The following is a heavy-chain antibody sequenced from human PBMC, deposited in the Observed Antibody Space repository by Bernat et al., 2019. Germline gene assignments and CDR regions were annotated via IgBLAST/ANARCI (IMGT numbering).Heavy chain of an antibody. J-gene: IGHJ4*02. Sequence: QLQLQESGPGLVKPSETLSLTCTVSGGSISSSSYYWGWIRQPPGKGLEWIGSIYYSGSTYYNPSLKSRVTISVDTSKNQFSLKLSSVTAADTAVYYCGRHSTFGVVTPFDYWGQGTLVTVSS. CDR1: GGSISSSSYY. CDR2: IYYSGST. V-gene: IGHV4-39*01. CDR3: GRHSTFGVVTPFDY. D-gene: IGHD3-3*01.